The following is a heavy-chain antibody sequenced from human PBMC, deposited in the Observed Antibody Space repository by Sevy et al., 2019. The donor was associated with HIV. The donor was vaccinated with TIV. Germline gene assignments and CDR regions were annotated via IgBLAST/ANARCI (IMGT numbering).Heavy chain of an antibody. J-gene: IGHJ1*01. CDR3: ALERLSSDVAEYFQN. V-gene: IGHV3-30-3*01. CDR2: ISFDATNK. Sequence: SLRLSCAASGFTFNRYSMHWVRQAPGKGLEWVATISFDATNKHYPDSVKGRFTISRDNSQNSLFLQMDSLRPEDTAVYYCALERLSSDVAEYFQNWGQGTLVTVSS. D-gene: IGHD1-1*01. CDR1: GFTFNRYS.